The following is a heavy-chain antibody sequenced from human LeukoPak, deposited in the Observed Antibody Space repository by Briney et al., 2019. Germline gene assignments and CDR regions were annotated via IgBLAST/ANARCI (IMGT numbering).Heavy chain of an antibody. CDR1: GGTFSSYA. CDR3: ARGVDTAMDSLDY. J-gene: IGHJ4*02. D-gene: IGHD5-18*01. CDR2: IIPILGLA. V-gene: IGHV1-69*04. Sequence: SVEVSCKDSGGTFSSYAISWVRQAPGQGFEWMGRIIPILGLANYAQKFQGRVTITADKSTSTAYMELSSLRSEDTAVYYCARGVDTAMDSLDYWGQGTLVTVSS.